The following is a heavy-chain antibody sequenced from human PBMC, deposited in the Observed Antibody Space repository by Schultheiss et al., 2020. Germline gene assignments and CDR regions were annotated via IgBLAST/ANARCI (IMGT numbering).Heavy chain of an antibody. CDR1: GGSISSGDYY. V-gene: IGHV4-30-4*01. Sequence: SETLSLTCTVSGGSISSGDYYWSWIRQPPGKGLEWIGYIYYSGSTYYNPSLKSRVTISVDTSKNQFSLKLSSVTAADTAVYYCARVSRASPGYYLLDYWGQGTLVTV. CDR2: IYYSGST. CDR3: ARVSRASPGYYLLDY. J-gene: IGHJ4*02. D-gene: IGHD3-22*01.